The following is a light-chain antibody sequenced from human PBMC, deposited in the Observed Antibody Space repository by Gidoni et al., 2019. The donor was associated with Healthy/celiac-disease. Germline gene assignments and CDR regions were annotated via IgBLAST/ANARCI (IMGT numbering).Light chain of an antibody. CDR1: QSVGSSY. CDR2: GAS. J-gene: IGKJ4*01. V-gene: IGKV3-20*01. CDR3: QQYGSSPRVT. Sequence: EIVLTQSPGTLSLSPGERATLSCRASQSVGSSYLAWYQQKPGQAHRLLIYGASSRATGIPDRFSGSGSGTDFTLTISRLEPEDLAVYYCQQYGSSPRVTFXGXTKVEIK.